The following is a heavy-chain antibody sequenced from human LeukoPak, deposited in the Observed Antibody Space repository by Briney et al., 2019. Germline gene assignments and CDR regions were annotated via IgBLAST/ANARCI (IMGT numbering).Heavy chain of an antibody. V-gene: IGHV4-39*01. CDR3: ASTYYYDSSGYYLDY. CDR2: IYYSGST. J-gene: IGHJ4*02. Sequence: SETLSLTCTVSSGSISTSSYYWGWIRQPPGKGLEWIGSIYYSGSTYYNPSLKSRVTISVDTSKNQFSLKLSSVTAADTAVYYCASTYYYDSSGYYLDYWGQGTLVTVSS. CDR1: SGSISTSSYY. D-gene: IGHD3-22*01.